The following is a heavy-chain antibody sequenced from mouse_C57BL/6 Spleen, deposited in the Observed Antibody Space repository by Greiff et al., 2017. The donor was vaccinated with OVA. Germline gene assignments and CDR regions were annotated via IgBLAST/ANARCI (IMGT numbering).Heavy chain of an antibody. D-gene: IGHD2-5*01. CDR2: ISDGGSYT. CDR3: ARAYSNYDWYFDV. CDR1: GFTFSSYA. Sequence: EVKLVESGGGLVKPGGSLKLSCAASGFTFSSYAMSWVRQTPEKRLEWVATISDGGSYTYYPDNVKGRFTISRDNAKNNLYLQMSHLKSEDTAMYYCARAYSNYDWYFDVWGTGTTVTVSS. J-gene: IGHJ1*03. V-gene: IGHV5-4*03.